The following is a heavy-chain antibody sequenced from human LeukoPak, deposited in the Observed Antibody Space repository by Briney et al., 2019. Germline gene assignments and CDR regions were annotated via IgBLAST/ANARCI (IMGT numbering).Heavy chain of an antibody. D-gene: IGHD1/OR15-1a*01. J-gene: IGHJ4*02. Sequence: SETLSLTCTVSGASINGDTYYWGWIRQPPGKGLEWIGTHSHSGSAYYNPSLRSRITMSLDTSENQLSLKLHSVTAADTAIYYCARYQTGTMFAVWGQGTLVTISS. CDR2: HSHSGSA. CDR3: ARYQTGTMFAV. V-gene: IGHV4-39*07. CDR1: GASINGDTYY.